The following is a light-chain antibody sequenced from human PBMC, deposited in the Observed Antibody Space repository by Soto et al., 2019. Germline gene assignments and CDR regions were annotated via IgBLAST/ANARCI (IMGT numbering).Light chain of an antibody. CDR1: QSVSSY. CDR3: QQRSNWPPGPVT. CDR2: DAS. Sequence: EIVLTQSPATLSLSPGERATLSCRASQSVSSYLAWYQQKPGQAPRLLIYDASNRATGIPARFSGSGSGTDFTLTISSIEPEDFAVYYCQQRSNWPPGPVTFGQGTKLEIK. J-gene: IGKJ2*01. V-gene: IGKV3-11*01.